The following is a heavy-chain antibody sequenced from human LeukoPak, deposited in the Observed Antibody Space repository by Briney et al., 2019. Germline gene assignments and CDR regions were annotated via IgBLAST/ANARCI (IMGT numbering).Heavy chain of an antibody. V-gene: IGHV3-21*01. J-gene: IGHJ4*02. CDR2: ISSSSSYI. CDR3: ATDGGPAYSSSWYLY. Sequence: ETLSLTCTVSGGSFSSSSYYWGWIRQAPGKGLEWVSSISSSSSYIYYADSVKGRFTISRDNAKNSLYLQMNSLRAEDTAVYYCATDGGPAYSSSWYLYWGQGSLVTVSS. D-gene: IGHD6-13*01. CDR1: GGSFSSSS.